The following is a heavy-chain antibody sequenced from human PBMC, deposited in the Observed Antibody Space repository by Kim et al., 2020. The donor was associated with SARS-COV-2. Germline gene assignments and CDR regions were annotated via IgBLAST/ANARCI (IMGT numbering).Heavy chain of an antibody. Sequence: TTSYAAHGKGRFTNSRDDSKNTLYLQMNSLKTEDTAVYYCASLWDYGFDYWGQGTLVTVSS. CDR2: TT. CDR3: ASLWDYGFDY. J-gene: IGHJ4*02. D-gene: IGHD4-17*01. V-gene: IGHV3-15*01.